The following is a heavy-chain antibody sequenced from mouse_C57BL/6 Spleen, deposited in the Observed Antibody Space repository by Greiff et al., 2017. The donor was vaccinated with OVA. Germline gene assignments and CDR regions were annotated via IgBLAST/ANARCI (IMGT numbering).Heavy chain of an antibody. CDR1: GFTFSSYA. J-gene: IGHJ1*03. CDR2: ISSGGDYI. V-gene: IGHV5-9-1*02. D-gene: IGHD1-1*01. Sequence: EVQLVESGEGLVKPGGSLKLSCAASGFTFSSYAMSWVRQTPEKRLEWVAYISSGGDYIYYADTVKGRFTISRDNARNTLYLQMSSLKSEDTAMYYCTRAPHYYGSSYGYFDVWGTGTTVTVSS. CDR3: TRAPHYYGSSYGYFDV.